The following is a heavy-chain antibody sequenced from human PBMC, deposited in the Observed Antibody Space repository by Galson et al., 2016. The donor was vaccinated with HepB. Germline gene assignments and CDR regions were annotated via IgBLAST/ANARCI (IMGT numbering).Heavy chain of an antibody. CDR1: GFSLNIIGVG. J-gene: IGHJ3*02. CDR3: ARRSSAPGGFAI. CDR2: IYWDNDK. D-gene: IGHD3-16*01. V-gene: IGHV2-5*02. Sequence: PALVKPTQTLTLTCTFSGFSLNIIGVGVGWIRQPPGKALEWLALIYWDNDKRYSPSLKSRLTITKDPSKNQVVLTMTNMDPVDTATYYCARRSSAPGGFAIWGQGTMVTVSS.